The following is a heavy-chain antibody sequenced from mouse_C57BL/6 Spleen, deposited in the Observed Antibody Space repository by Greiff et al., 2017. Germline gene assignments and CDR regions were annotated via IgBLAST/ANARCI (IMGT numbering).Heavy chain of an antibody. J-gene: IGHJ2*01. D-gene: IGHD1-1*01. CDR2: IDPNSGGT. V-gene: IGHV1-72*01. CDR1: GYTFTSYW. CDR3: ARNYYGSSESFDY. Sequence: QVQLKQPGAELVKPGASVKLSCKASGYTFTSYWMHWVKQRPGRGLEWIGRIDPNSGGTKYNEKFKSKATLTVDKPSSTAYMQLSSLTSEDSAVYYCARNYYGSSESFDYWGQGTTLTVSS.